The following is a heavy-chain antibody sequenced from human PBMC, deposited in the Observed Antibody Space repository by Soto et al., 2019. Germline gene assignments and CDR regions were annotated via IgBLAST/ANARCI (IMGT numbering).Heavy chain of an antibody. V-gene: IGHV1-69*06. J-gene: IGHJ4*02. CDR2: LVPVFGTA. CDR1: GGTFSSLV. Sequence: QVQLVQSGAEVRKLGSPVKVSCKASGGTFSSLVLTWVRQAPGQGLEWMGGLVPVFGTANYAQKFQGRVTITADTSTSTSYMELGSLRSEDTAVYYCARSPGVFDYWGQGTLVTVSS. CDR3: ARSPGVFDY. D-gene: IGHD3-10*01.